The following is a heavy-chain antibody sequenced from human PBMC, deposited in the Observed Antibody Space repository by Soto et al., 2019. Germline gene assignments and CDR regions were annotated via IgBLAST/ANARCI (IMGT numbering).Heavy chain of an antibody. Sequence: GESLKISCKGSGYSFTSYWIGWVRQMPGKGLEWMGIIYPGDSDTRYSPSFQGQVTISADKSISTAYLQWSSLKASDTAMYYCAGLSGNYYYHYGMDVWGQGTTVTVSS. V-gene: IGHV5-51*01. CDR3: AGLSGNYYYHYGMDV. J-gene: IGHJ6*02. CDR1: GYSFTSYW. D-gene: IGHD1-26*01. CDR2: IYPGDSDT.